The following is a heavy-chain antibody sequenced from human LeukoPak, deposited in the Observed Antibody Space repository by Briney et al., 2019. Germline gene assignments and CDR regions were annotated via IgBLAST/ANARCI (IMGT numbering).Heavy chain of an antibody. Sequence: SETLSLTCTVSGGSVSSGDYYWSWIRQPPGKGLEWIGYIYYSGSTYYNPSLKSRVTISVDTSKNQFSLKLSSVTAADTAVYYCASFCSSTSCYMFQDWFDPWGQGTLVTVSS. J-gene: IGHJ5*02. V-gene: IGHV4-30-4*01. CDR1: GGSVSSGDYY. CDR2: IYYSGST. CDR3: ASFCSSTSCYMFQDWFDP. D-gene: IGHD2-2*02.